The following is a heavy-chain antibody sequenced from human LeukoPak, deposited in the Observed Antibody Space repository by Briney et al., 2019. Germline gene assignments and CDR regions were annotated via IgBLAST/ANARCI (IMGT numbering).Heavy chain of an antibody. CDR2: IYYSGST. CDR3: ARSTTVTTGAKYYFDY. CDR1: GGSISSYY. D-gene: IGHD4-17*01. J-gene: IGHJ4*02. V-gene: IGHV4-59*08. Sequence: SETLSLTCTVSGGSISSYYWSWIRQPPGKGLEWIGYIYYSGSTNYNPSLKSRVTISVDTSKNQFSLKLSSVTAADTAVYYCARSTTVTTGAKYYFDYWGQGTLVTVSS.